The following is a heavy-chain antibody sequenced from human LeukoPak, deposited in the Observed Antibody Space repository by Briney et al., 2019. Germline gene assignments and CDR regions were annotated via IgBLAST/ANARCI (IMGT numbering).Heavy chain of an antibody. CDR2: ISARNGNT. Sequence: ASVKVSCKASAYSFTSYYIHWVRQAPGQGLEWMGWISARNGNTNYAQKLQGRVTMTTDTSASTAYMELRSLRSDDTAVYYCARDNGGAYYFDSSAYYHNDAFDIWGQGTMVTVSS. D-gene: IGHD3-22*01. CDR3: ARDNGGAYYFDSSAYYHNDAFDI. V-gene: IGHV1-18*04. J-gene: IGHJ3*02. CDR1: AYSFTSYY.